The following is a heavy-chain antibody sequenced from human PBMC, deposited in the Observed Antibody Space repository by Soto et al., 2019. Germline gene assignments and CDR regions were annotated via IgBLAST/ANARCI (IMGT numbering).Heavy chain of an antibody. Sequence: PGGSLRLSCAASGITFSSYALSWVRQAPGKGLEWVSGISGSGTSTHYADSVKGRFTISRDNSKNTLYLQMNSLRAEDTAVYYCARGPYSGSYYNFDYWGQGTLVTV. J-gene: IGHJ4*02. CDR3: ARGPYSGSYYNFDY. CDR2: ISGSGTST. V-gene: IGHV3-23*01. CDR1: GITFSSYA. D-gene: IGHD1-26*01.